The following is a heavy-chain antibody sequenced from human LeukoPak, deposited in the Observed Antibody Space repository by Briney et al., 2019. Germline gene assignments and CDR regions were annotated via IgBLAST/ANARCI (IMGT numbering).Heavy chain of an antibody. D-gene: IGHD1-1*01. CDR1: GGSISSYY. J-gene: IGHJ4*02. V-gene: IGHV4-34*01. Sequence: PSETLSLTCTVSGGSISSYYWSWIRQPAGKGLEWIGEINHSGSTNYNPSLKSRVTISVDTSKNQFSLKLNSVTAADTAVYFCARRAYSAAYWKHFDYWGQGTLVTVSS. CDR2: INHSGST. CDR3: ARRAYSAAYWKHFDY.